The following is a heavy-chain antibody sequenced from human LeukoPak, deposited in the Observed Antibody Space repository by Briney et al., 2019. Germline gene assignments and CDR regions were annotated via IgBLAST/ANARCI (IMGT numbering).Heavy chain of an antibody. CDR3: ARRPYYYDSSGYFDY. CDR2: IYYSGST. Sequence: PSETLSLTCTVSGGSISSYYWSWIRQPPGKGLEWIGYIYYSGSTNYNPSLKSRVTISVDTSKNQFSLKLSSVTAADTAAYYCARRPYYYDSSGYFDYWGQGTLVTVSS. J-gene: IGHJ4*02. D-gene: IGHD3-22*01. CDR1: GGSISSYY. V-gene: IGHV4-59*08.